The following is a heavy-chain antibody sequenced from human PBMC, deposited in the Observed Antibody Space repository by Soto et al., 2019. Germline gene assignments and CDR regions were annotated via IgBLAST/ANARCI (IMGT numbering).Heavy chain of an antibody. D-gene: IGHD6-13*01. CDR2: IWYDGSNK. CDR1: GFTFSSYG. CDR3: ARDQHRSSSWDGWYFDL. J-gene: IGHJ2*01. Sequence: QVQLVESGGGVVQPGRSLRLSCAASGFTFSSYGMHWVRQAPGKGLEWVAVIWYDGSNKYYADSVKGRFTISRDNSKKXXYVQMNSRRAEDTAAYYCARDQHRSSSWDGWYFDLWGLGTLVTVSS. V-gene: IGHV3-33*01.